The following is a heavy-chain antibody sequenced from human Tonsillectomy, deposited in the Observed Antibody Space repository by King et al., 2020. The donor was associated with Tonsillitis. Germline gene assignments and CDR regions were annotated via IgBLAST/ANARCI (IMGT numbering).Heavy chain of an antibody. CDR2: MYYSGST. CDR1: GASISTDY. D-gene: IGHD5-24*01. V-gene: IGHV4-59*01. Sequence: QLQESGPGLVKPSETLSLTCTVSGASISTDYWSWIRQPPGKGLEWIGYMYYSGSTNYNPSLKSRVTISVDTSKNHFSLKLTSVTAADTALYYCARLTKRWLQVSPNWCDPWGQGTLVTVSS. CDR3: ARLTKRWLQVSPNWCDP. J-gene: IGHJ5*02.